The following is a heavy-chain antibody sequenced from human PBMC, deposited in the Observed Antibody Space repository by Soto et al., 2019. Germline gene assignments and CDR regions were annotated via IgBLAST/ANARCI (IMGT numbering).Heavy chain of an antibody. V-gene: IGHV4-39*01. CDR3: DFLLRFLEWLLLIYYYGMDV. D-gene: IGHD3-3*01. Sequence: PSETLSLTCTVSGGSISSSSYYWGWIRQPPGKGLEWIGSIYYSGSTYYNPSLKSRVTISVDTSKNQFSLKLSSVTAADTAVYYCDFLLRFLEWLLLIYYYGMDVWGQGTTVTVSS. J-gene: IGHJ6*02. CDR2: IYYSGST. CDR1: GGSISSSSYY.